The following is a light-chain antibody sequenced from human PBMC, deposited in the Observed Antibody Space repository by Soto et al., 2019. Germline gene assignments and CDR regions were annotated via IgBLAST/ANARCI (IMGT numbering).Light chain of an antibody. CDR3: QQSYSTPLT. Sequence: DILMTQSPSSLSASVGDRVTINCRASQSISTYLNWYQQKPGKAPKLLIYAASSLPSGVPSRFSGSGSGTDFTLTISNLQPEDFATYYCQQSYSTPLTFGGGTKVDIK. CDR1: QSISTY. J-gene: IGKJ4*01. V-gene: IGKV1-39*01. CDR2: AAS.